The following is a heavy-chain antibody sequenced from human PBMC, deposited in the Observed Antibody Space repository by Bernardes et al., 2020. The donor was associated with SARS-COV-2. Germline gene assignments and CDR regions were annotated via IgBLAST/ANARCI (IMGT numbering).Heavy chain of an antibody. CDR2: INHSGST. CDR3: ARSPHCSGGSCYSYYYYYGMDV. J-gene: IGHJ6*02. V-gene: IGHV4-34*01. D-gene: IGHD2-15*01. CDR1: GGSFSGYY. Sequence: SETLSLTCAVYGGSFSGYYWSWIRQPPGKGLEWIGEINHSGSTNYNPSLKSRVTISVDTSKNQFSLKLSSVTAADTAVYYCARSPHCSGGSCYSYYYYYGMDVWGQGTTVTVSS.